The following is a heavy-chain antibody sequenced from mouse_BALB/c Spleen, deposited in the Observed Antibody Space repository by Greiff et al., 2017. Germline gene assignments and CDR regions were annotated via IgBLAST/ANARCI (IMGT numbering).Heavy chain of an antibody. Sequence: QVQLKQSGPQLVRPGASVKISCKASGYSFTSYWMHWVKQRPGQGLEWIGMIDPSDSETRLNQKFKDKATLTVDKSSSTAYMQLSSPTSEDSAVYYCAKYYYGSSLDYWGQGTTLTVSS. CDR2: IDPSDSET. CDR1: GYSFTSYW. V-gene: IGHV1S126*01. D-gene: IGHD1-1*01. J-gene: IGHJ2*01. CDR3: AKYYYGSSLDY.